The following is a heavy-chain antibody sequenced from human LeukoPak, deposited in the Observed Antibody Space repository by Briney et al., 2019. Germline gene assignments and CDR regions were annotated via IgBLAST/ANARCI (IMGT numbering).Heavy chain of an antibody. Sequence: SETLYLTCAVSGYSISSGYYWGWIRQPPGKGLEWIGSIYHSGSTYYNPSLKSRVTISVDTSKNQFSLKLSSVTAADTAVYYCARHLGFTIFGVVIRAKWFDPWGQGTLVTVSS. V-gene: IGHV4-38-2*01. D-gene: IGHD3-3*01. CDR1: GYSISSGYY. CDR2: IYHSGST. J-gene: IGHJ5*02. CDR3: ARHLGFTIFGVVIRAKWFDP.